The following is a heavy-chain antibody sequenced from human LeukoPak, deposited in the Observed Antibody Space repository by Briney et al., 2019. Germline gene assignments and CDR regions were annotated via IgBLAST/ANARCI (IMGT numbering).Heavy chain of an antibody. CDR3: AGFSFFRGVITFDY. CDR2: VDHSGGT. V-gene: IGHV4-38-2*02. CDR1: GYSLSSGYY. D-gene: IGHD3-10*01. Sequence: SETLSLTCTVSGYSLSSGYYWGWIRQPPGKGLEWIGSVDHSGGTYYNPSLRSRVSISVDPSKNKFSLKLSSVTAADTAVYSCAGFSFFRGVITFDYWGQGTLVTVSS. J-gene: IGHJ4*02.